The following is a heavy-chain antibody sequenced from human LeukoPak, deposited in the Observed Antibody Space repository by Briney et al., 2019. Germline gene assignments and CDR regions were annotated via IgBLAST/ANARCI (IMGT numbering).Heavy chain of an antibody. Sequence: SGGSLRLSCAASGFTFSTYTMNWVRQAPGKGLEWVSSISSSSTYMYYVDSVKGRFTISRDNAKSSLYLQMNSLRAEDTAMYYCARTENYIPEDWFDPWGQGTLVTVSS. CDR3: ARTENYIPEDWFDP. V-gene: IGHV3-21*01. D-gene: IGHD5-24*01. J-gene: IGHJ5*02. CDR1: GFTFSTYT. CDR2: ISSSSTYM.